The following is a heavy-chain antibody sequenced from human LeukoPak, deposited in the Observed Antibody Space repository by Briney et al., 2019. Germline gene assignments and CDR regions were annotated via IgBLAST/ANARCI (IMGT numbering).Heavy chain of an antibody. J-gene: IGHJ6*04. CDR3: ARGPYCSSTSCYNYYYGMDV. CDR2: IYYSGST. CDR1: GGSISSYY. V-gene: IGHV4-59*13. D-gene: IGHD2-2*02. Sequence: SGPTLVKPSETLSLTCTVSGGSISSYYWSWIRQPPGKGLEWIGDIYYSGSTNYNPSLKSRVTISVDTSKNQFSLKLSSVTAADTAVYYCARGPYCSSTSCYNYYYGMDVWGKGTTVTVSS.